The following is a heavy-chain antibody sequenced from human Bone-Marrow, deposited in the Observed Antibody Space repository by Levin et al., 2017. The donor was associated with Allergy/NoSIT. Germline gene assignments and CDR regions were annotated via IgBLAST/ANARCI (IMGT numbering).Heavy chain of an antibody. Sequence: GESLKISCAASGFTFSTSAMTWVRQAPGKGLEWVSGISGSGGSTYYADSVKGRFTISRDNSKDTLYLQMNSLRAEDTAVYYCAKIRISGTKSDYWGQGSLVTVSS. D-gene: IGHD1-7*01. V-gene: IGHV3-23*01. CDR3: AKIRISGTKSDY. CDR2: ISGSGGST. J-gene: IGHJ4*02. CDR1: GFTFSTSA.